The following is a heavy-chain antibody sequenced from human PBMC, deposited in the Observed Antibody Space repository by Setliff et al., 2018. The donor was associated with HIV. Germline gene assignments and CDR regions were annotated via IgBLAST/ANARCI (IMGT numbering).Heavy chain of an antibody. CDR1: GASITSSY. CDR3: ARFARDPTD. V-gene: IGHV4-59*08. Sequence: SETLSLTCTVSGASITSSYWTWIRQSPGRGLEYLGYIYYSGASNYSPSLKSRLSMSLDASTSQFSLRLNSLTAADTAMYYCARFARDPTDWGRGILVTVSS. CDR2: IYYSGAS. J-gene: IGHJ4*02.